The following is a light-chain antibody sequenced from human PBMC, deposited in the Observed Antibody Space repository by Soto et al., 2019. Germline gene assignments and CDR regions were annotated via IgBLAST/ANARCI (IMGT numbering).Light chain of an antibody. CDR1: SSNIGSNY. V-gene: IGLV1-47*01. Sequence: QSVLTQPPSVSGTPGQRVTISCSGSSSNIGSNYIYWYQQFPGMAPKLLIYRNDQRPSGVPDRFSGSKSGTSGSLAISGLRSEDEADYYCTTWDDSLSGGVFGTGTRSPS. CDR2: RND. J-gene: IGLJ1*01. CDR3: TTWDDSLSGGV.